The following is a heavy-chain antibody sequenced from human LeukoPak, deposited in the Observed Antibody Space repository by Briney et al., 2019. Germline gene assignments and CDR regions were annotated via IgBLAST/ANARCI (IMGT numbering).Heavy chain of an antibody. CDR2: LSYDDTNE. CDR1: EFIFSRYA. CDR3: AKTPERGYQVLLYYFDC. J-gene: IGHJ4*02. Sequence: PGGSLRLSCAASEFIFSRYAMHWVRQAPGKGLEWVAILSYDDTNEYYADSVAGRFTISRDNSRNTVYLHMNSLRVEDTAVYYCAKTPERGYQVLLYYFDCWGQGALVTVSS. V-gene: IGHV3-30*18. D-gene: IGHD2-2*01.